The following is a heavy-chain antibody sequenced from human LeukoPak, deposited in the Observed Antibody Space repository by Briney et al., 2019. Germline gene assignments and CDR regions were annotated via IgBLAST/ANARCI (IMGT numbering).Heavy chain of an antibody. J-gene: IGHJ5*02. CDR2: INPSGGST. Sequence: ASVKVSCKASGYTFTSYYMHWVRQAPGQGLEWMGIINPSGGSTSYAQKFQGRVTMTRDTSTSTVYMELRSLRSEDTAVYYCARDSVATISVEGYWFDPWGQGTLVTVSS. CDR1: GYTFTSYY. D-gene: IGHD5-24*01. V-gene: IGHV1-46*01. CDR3: ARDSVATISVEGYWFDP.